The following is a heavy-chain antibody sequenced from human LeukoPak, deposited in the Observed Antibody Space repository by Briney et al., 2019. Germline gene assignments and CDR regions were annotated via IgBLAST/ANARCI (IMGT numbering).Heavy chain of an antibody. CDR2: IGTASDT. CDR1: GFTFSSFD. Sequence: GGSLRLSCTASGFTFSSFDMHWVRQPTGQGLESVSTIGTASDTYYPGSVEGRFTLPRDKAKNSLYLQMNSLTAGDTAVYYCARGPARGKYYYMDVWGKGTTVTVSS. CDR3: ARGPARGKYYYMDV. V-gene: IGHV3-13*01. J-gene: IGHJ6*03. D-gene: IGHD1-1*01.